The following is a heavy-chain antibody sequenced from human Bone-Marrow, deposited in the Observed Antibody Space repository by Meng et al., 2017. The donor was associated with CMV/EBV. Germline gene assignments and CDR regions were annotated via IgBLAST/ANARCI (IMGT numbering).Heavy chain of an antibody. Sequence: GESLKISCAASGFTFSSYAMHWVRQAPGKGLEWVAFIRYDGSNKYYADSVKGRFTISRDNSKNTLYLQMNSLRAEDTAVYYCAKDFSFDYWGQGTLVTVSS. D-gene: IGHD2/OR15-2a*01. J-gene: IGHJ4*02. CDR1: GFTFSSYA. CDR3: AKDFSFDY. CDR2: IRYDGSNK. V-gene: IGHV3-30*02.